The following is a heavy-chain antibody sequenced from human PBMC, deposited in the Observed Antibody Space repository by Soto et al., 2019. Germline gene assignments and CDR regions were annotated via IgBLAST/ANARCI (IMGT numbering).Heavy chain of an antibody. CDR2: ISSSSSTI. CDR1: GFTFTSYS. J-gene: IGHJ4*02. V-gene: IGHV3-48*02. CDR3: ARDDSSGYNFFDY. Sequence: PVGSLRLSCAASGFTFTSYSMNWVRQTPGKGLEWVSYISSSSSTIYYADSVKGRFTISRDNAKNSLYLQMNSLRDEDTAVYYCARDDSSGYNFFDYWGQGTQVTVS. D-gene: IGHD3-22*01.